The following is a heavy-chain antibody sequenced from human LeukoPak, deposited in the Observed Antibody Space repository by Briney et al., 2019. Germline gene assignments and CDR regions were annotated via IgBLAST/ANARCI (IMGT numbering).Heavy chain of an antibody. Sequence: ASVKVSCKSSGGTFSTYATSWVRQAPGQGLEWMGWINPNSGGTTYAQKFQGRVTMTRDTSISTAYMELNRLRSDDTAMYYCAREIDYGSDPVAWFDPWGQGTLVTVSS. CDR2: INPNSGGT. V-gene: IGHV1-2*02. CDR3: AREIDYGSDPVAWFDP. J-gene: IGHJ5*02. CDR1: GGTFSTYA. D-gene: IGHD3-10*01.